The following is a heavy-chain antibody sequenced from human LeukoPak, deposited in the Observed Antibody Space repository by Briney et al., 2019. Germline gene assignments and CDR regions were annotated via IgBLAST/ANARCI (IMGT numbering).Heavy chain of an antibody. D-gene: IGHD6-6*01. V-gene: IGHV3-21*01. J-gene: IGHJ4*02. CDR1: GSIFSSYS. Sequence: GGSLRLSCTASGSIFSSYSMNWVRQAPGKGLEWVSSISSSSGYIYYADSVKGRFTISRDNAQSSLYLQMNTLRVEDTAVYYCAREITSSSSFDYWGQGTLVTVSS. CDR2: ISSSSGYI. CDR3: AREITSSSSFDY.